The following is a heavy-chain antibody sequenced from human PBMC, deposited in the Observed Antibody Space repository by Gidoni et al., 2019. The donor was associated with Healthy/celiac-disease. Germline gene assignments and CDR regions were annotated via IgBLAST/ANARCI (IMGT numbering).Heavy chain of an antibody. CDR1: WFTVSSNY. Sequence: EVQLVEDGGGLIQHGGSMRLSCAASWFTVSSNYMSWVRQAPGKGREWVSVFESGGSTYYADPGKGRFTISRDNSKNTLYLQRNSRRAEDTAVYYCARPLWFGELQHWGQGTLVTVS. D-gene: IGHD3-10*01. V-gene: IGHV3-53*01. CDR2: FESGGST. J-gene: IGHJ1*01. CDR3: ARPLWFGELQH.